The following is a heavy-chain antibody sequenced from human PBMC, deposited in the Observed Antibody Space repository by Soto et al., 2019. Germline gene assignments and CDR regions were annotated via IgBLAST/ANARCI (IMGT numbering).Heavy chain of an antibody. CDR1: GGSISSAGYY. Sequence: PSETLSLTCTVSGGSISSAGYYWNWIRQHPGKGLEWIGYIYYNGNTKYNPSHKSRVSISADTSKNQLSLTLSSVTAADTAVYHCARSGGRGGVMTIDSWGQGTQVTVSS. D-gene: IGHD3-16*01. CDR2: IYYNGNT. V-gene: IGHV4-31*03. CDR3: ARSGGRGGVMTIDS. J-gene: IGHJ4*02.